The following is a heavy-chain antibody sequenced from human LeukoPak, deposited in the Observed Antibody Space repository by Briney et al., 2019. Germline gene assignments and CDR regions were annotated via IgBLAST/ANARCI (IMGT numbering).Heavy chain of an antibody. V-gene: IGHV1-8*01. CDR1: GYTFTSYD. J-gene: IGHJ5*02. CDR2: MNPKSGNT. Sequence: ASVKVSCKVSGYTFTSYDINWVRQATGQGLEWMGWMNPKSGNTGYAQKYQGRVTMTRNSSISTGYMELSSLRSEDTGVYYCARGGRYCSSTSCSNWFDPWGQGTLVTVSS. CDR3: ARGGRYCSSTSCSNWFDP. D-gene: IGHD2-2*01.